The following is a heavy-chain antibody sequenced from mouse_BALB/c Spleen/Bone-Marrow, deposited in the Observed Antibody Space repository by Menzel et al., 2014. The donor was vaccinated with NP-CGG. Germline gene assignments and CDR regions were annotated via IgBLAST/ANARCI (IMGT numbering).Heavy chain of an antibody. CDR2: ISSGGST. V-gene: IGHV5-6-5*01. D-gene: IGHD1-2*01. Sequence: DVMLVESGGGSVEPGGSLKLSCAASGFTFSSYAMSWVRQTPEKRLEWVASISSGGSTYYPDSVKGRFTISRDNAGNILYLQMSSLRSEDTAMYYCARVTTATGVDYCGQATSITVS. CDR1: GFTFSSYA. CDR3: ARVTTATGVDY. J-gene: IGHJ4*01.